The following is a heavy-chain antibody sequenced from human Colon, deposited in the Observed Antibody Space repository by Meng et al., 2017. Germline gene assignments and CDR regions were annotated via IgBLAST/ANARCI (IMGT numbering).Heavy chain of an antibody. CDR1: GYTFTSYY. D-gene: IGHD2-8*01. CDR3: ARDSIRVYYFDY. CDR2: INPSGGST. J-gene: IGHJ4*02. V-gene: IGHV1-46*01. Sequence: ASAMVSCNASGYTFTSYYMHWVRQAPGQGLEWMGIINPSGGSTSYAQKFQGRVTMTRDTSTSTVYMELSSLRSEDTAVYYCARDSIRVYYFDYWGQGTLVTVSS.